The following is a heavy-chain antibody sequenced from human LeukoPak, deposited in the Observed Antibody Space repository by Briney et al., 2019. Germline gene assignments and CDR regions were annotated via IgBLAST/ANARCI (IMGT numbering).Heavy chain of an antibody. CDR2: IYSGGST. D-gene: IGHD2-2*01. V-gene: IGHV3-53*01. J-gene: IGHJ4*02. CDR3: ASSSIRYCSSTSCALPFDY. CDR1: GFTVSSNY. Sequence: GGSLRLSCAASGFTVSSNYMSWVRQAPGKGLEWVSVIYSGGSTYYADSVKGRFTISRDNSKNTLYLQMNSLRAEDTAVYYCASSSIRYCSSTSCALPFDYWGRGTLVTVSS.